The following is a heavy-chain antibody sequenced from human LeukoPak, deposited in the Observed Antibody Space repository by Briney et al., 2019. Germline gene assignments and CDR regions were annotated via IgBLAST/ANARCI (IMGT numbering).Heavy chain of an antibody. CDR3: VRAMDV. V-gene: IGHV3-7*03. Sequence: GGSLRLSCAASGFTFTNYWMNWVRQAPGKGLEWVANINQDETQKYYVASVKGRFTISRDNAKNSVSLQMSSLRAEDAAVYYCVRAMDVWGQGTTVTVSS. CDR1: GFTFTNYW. J-gene: IGHJ6*02. CDR2: INQDETQK.